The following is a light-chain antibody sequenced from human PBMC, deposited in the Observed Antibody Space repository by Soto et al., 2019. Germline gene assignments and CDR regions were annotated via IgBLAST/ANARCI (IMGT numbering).Light chain of an antibody. V-gene: IGLV7-46*01. CDR2: DTT. J-gene: IGLJ3*02. CDR1: IGTVTSGHY. CDR3: LLSYSGVWV. Sequence: QTVVTQEPSLTVSPGGTVTLTCGSSIGTVTSGHYPYWFQQKPGQVSRTLIFDTTNKHSWTPARFSGSLLGGKAALTLSGAQPEDEADYYCLLSYSGVWVFGGGTKLTVL.